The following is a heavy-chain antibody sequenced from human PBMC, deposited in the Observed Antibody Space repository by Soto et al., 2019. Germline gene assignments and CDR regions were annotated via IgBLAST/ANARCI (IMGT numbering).Heavy chain of an antibody. Sequence: EVELVESGGGLVLPGGSLRLSCEASGVNFNNYAMHWVRQAPGKGLEWVPGISWTGETIVYADFVKGRFTISRDKSKSSLYLEMNSLSPEDTALYYCAKDEIGVAGNSALDMWGQGTMVTVSS. CDR2: ISWTGETI. V-gene: IGHV3-9*01. D-gene: IGHD3-22*01. J-gene: IGHJ3*02. CDR3: AKDEIGVAGNSALDM. CDR1: GVNFNNYA.